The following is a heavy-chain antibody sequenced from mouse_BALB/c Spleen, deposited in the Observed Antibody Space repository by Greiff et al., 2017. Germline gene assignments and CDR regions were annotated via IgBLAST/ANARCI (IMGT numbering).Heavy chain of an antibody. J-gene: IGHJ4*01. CDR1: GFAFSSYD. V-gene: IGHV5-12-1*01. CDR3: ARHGEVRRRGAMDY. Sequence: EVQVVESGGGLVKPGGSLKLSCAASGFAFSSYDMSWVRQTPEKRLEWVAYISSGGGSTYYPDTVKGRFTISRDNAKNTLYLQMSSLKSEDTAMYYCARHGEVRRRGAMDYWGQGTSVTVSS. CDR2: ISSGGGST. D-gene: IGHD2-14*01.